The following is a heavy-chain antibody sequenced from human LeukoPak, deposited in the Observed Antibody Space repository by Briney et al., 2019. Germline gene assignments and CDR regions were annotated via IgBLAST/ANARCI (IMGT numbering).Heavy chain of an antibody. J-gene: IGHJ4*02. Sequence: GRSLRLSCAASGFTFSSYVMHWVRQAPGKGLEWVAGISYDGNNKYYAESVKGRFTISRDNSKNTLYLQMNSLRAEDTAVYYCAKDWVVRRVISYWGQGTLVTVSS. CDR1: GFTFSSYV. CDR3: AKDWVVRRVISY. V-gene: IGHV3-30*18. D-gene: IGHD3-10*01. CDR2: ISYDGNNK.